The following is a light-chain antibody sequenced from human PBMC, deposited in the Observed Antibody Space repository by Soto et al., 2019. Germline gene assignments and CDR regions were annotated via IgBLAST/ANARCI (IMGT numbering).Light chain of an antibody. CDR1: GRDIGAYNY. V-gene: IGLV2-14*01. CDR3: SSYTTSYFYV. J-gene: IGLJ1*01. CDR2: EVE. Sequence: QASLAQPASVSGSPGQPITISCTGSGRDIGAYNYVSWYQQHPGKAPKLIIYEVENRPSGVSNRFSASKSAFTASLTISGLQAEEEADYYCSSYTTSYFYVFGPGTKVTAL.